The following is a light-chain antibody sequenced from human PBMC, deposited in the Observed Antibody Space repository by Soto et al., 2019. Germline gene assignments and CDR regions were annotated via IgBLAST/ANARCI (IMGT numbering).Light chain of an antibody. V-gene: IGKV3-15*01. J-gene: IGKJ2*01. CDR2: GAS. CDR1: QSVSSN. Sequence: EIVMTQSPATLSVSPGERATLSCRASQSVSSNLAWYQLKPGHAPRLLIYGASTRATGIPARFSGSGSGTEFTLTISSLQSEDFAVYYCHQYNDWPPKYTFGQGTKLEIK. CDR3: HQYNDWPPKYT.